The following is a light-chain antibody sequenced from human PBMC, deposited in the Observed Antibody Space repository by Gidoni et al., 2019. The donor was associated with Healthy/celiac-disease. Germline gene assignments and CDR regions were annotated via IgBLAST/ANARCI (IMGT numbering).Light chain of an antibody. CDR1: SGYSNYK. V-gene: IGLV9-49*01. CDR2: VGTGGIVG. Sequence: QPVLTQPPSASASLGASVTLTCTLSSGYSNYKVDWYQQRPGKGHRFVLRVGTGGIVGSKGDGIPDRFSVLGSGLNRYLTSKNIQEEDESDYHCGADHGSGSNFGWVFGGGTKLTVL. CDR3: GADHGSGSNFGWV. J-gene: IGLJ3*02.